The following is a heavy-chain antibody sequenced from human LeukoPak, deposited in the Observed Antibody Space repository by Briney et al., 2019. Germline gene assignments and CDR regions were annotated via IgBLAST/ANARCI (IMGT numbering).Heavy chain of an antibody. CDR1: GFTFSTYW. CDR3: ARDWNGSGSPNDF. V-gene: IGHV3-7*01. J-gene: IGHJ4*02. CDR2: IKTDGSGK. Sequence: GGSLRLSCAVSGFTFSTYWMSRVRQAPGKGLERVANIKTDGSGKYYVDSVKGRFTISRDNAKNSLYLQMNSLRAEDTALYYCARDWNGSGSPNDFWGQGTLVTVSS. D-gene: IGHD3-10*01.